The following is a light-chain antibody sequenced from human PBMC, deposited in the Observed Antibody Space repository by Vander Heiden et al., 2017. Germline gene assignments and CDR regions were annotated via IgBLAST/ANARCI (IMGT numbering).Light chain of an antibody. J-gene: IGLJ3*02. CDR1: SSNIGSNT. CDR3: AAWDDSLNGWV. Sequence: VLTQPPSASGTPGQRVTISCSGSSSNIGSNTVNWYQQLPGTAPKLLIYSNNQRPSGVPDRFSGSKSGTSASLAISGLQSEDEADYYCAAWDDSLNGWVFGGGTKLTGL. CDR2: SNN. V-gene: IGLV1-44*01.